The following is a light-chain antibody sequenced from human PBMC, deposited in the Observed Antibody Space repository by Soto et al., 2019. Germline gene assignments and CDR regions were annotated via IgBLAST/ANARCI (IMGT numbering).Light chain of an antibody. V-gene: IGKV1-27*01. CDR2: AAS. CDR3: QNYNSAPWT. Sequence: DIQMTQSPSSLSASVGDRVTITCRASQVIGNRLAWYQQNPGKVPKLLIYAASTLHSGVPFRFSGSGSGTDFTLTISSLQPEDVATYYCQNYNSAPWTFGHGTKVEIK. J-gene: IGKJ1*01. CDR1: QVIGNR.